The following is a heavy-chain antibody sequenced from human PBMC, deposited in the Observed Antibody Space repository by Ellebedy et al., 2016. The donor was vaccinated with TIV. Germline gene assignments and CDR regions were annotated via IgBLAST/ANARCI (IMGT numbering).Heavy chain of an antibody. J-gene: IGHJ2*01. CDR3: AKGGSKSGYSFDL. CDR2: TSGSGLSS. Sequence: GESLKISCAASGFIFSSYGMTWVRQAPGKGLEWVSGTSGSGLSSNYADSLKGRFTISRDNSQSTLYLQMNSLRVEDTAVYYCAKGGSKSGYSFDLWGRGTLVTVSS. D-gene: IGHD3-3*01. V-gene: IGHV3-23*01. CDR1: GFIFSSYG.